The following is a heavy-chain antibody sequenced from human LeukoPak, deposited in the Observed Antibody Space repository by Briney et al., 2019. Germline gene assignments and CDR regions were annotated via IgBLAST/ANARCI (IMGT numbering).Heavy chain of an antibody. D-gene: IGHD3-16*01. CDR1: GFTLSSNY. V-gene: IGHV3-66*01. J-gene: IGHJ3*02. CDR3: ARGGADAFDI. CDR2: IYSGGST. Sequence: GGSLTLSCAASGFTLSSNYMSWLRQAPGKGLEGVSVIYSGGSTYYADSVKGRFTISRDNGKNSLYLQMNSLRAEDTAVYYCARGGADAFDIWGQGTMVTVSS.